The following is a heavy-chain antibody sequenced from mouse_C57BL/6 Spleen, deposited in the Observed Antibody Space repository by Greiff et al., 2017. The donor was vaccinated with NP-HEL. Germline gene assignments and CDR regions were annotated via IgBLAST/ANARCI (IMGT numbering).Heavy chain of an antibody. CDR2: IYPGDGDT. CDR1: GYAFTSYW. D-gene: IGHD1-1*01. J-gene: IGHJ2*01. Sequence: QVQLQQSGAELVKPGASVKISCKASGYAFTSYWMNWVKQRPGKGLEWIGQIYPGDGDTNYNGKFKGKATLTADKSSSTAYMQLSSLTSEDSAVYFWARKNYYGSRYEGYYFDYWGQGTTLTVSS. V-gene: IGHV1-80*01. CDR3: ARKNYYGSRYEGYYFDY.